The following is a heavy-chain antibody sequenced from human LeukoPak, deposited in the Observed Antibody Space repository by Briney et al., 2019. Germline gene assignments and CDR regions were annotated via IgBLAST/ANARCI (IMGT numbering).Heavy chain of an antibody. J-gene: IGHJ4*02. Sequence: SVKVSCKASGGTFSSYAISWVRQAPGQGLEWMGGIIPIFGTANYAQKFQGRVTITADKSTSTAYMELSSLRSEDTAVYYCARDPTYYYGSGSYFTGDYRGQGTLVTVSS. V-gene: IGHV1-69*06. CDR3: ARDPTYYYGSGSYFTGDY. CDR1: GGTFSSYA. CDR2: IIPIFGTA. D-gene: IGHD3-10*01.